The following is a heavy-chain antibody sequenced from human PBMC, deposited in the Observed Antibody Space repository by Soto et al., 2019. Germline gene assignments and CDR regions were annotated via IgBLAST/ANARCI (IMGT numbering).Heavy chain of an antibody. CDR3: ARGTRALITSFFAY. D-gene: IGHD1-20*01. CDR1: GDAISNYY. V-gene: IGHV4-59*03. CDR2: VHESGST. Sequence: LQESGPRLVKPSETLSLNCSVSGDAISNYYWSWIRQTPGRGLEWIGCVHESGSTDYNPPLRGRVIISLHTSKSQFSLSLRSATAADTATYYCARGTRALITSFFAYWGQGIPGTVSS. J-gene: IGHJ4*02.